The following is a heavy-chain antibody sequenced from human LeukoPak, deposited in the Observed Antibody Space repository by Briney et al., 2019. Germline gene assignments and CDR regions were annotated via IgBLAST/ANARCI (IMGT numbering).Heavy chain of an antibody. CDR3: ASLDGYRGHSDY. Sequence: SQTLSLTCTVSGGSISSGDYYWSWIRQPPGKGLEWIGYIYYSGSTYYNPSLKSRVTISVDTSKNQFSLKLSSVTAADTAVYYCASLDGYRGHSDYWGQGTLVTVSS. CDR1: GGSISSGDYY. D-gene: IGHD5-24*01. J-gene: IGHJ4*02. CDR2: IYYSGST. V-gene: IGHV4-30-4*01.